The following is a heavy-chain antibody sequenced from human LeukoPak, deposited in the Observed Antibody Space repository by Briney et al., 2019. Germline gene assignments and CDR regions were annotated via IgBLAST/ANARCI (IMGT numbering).Heavy chain of an antibody. CDR2: ISYDGSNK. D-gene: IGHD3-10*01. J-gene: IGHJ4*02. Sequence: GGSLRLSCAASGFTFSNFAVHWVRQAPGKGLEWVAVISYDGSNKYYADSVKGRFTISRDNSKNTLYLQMNSLRAEDTAVYYCGRGGGGYYYGSGSYLDYWGQGTLVTVSS. CDR1: GFTFSNFA. CDR3: GRGGGGYYYGSGSYLDY. V-gene: IGHV3-30*04.